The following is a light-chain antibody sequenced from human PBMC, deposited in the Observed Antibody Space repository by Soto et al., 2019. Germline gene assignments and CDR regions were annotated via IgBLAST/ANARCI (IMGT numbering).Light chain of an antibody. CDR3: CSYAGSSTFVV. CDR2: EVS. V-gene: IGLV2-23*02. J-gene: IGLJ2*01. CDR1: SSDVGSYNL. Sequence: QSALTQPASVSGSPGQSITISCTGTSSDVGSYNLVSWYQQHAGKAPNLMIYEVSNRPSGVSNRFSGSKSGNTASLTIAGLQAEDEADYYSCSYAGSSTFVVFGGGTKLTVL.